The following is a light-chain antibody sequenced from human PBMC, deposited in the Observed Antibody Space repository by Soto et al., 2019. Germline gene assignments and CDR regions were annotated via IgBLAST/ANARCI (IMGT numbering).Light chain of an antibody. CDR3: QQRSNWPIT. J-gene: IGKJ3*01. Sequence: EIVLTQSPATLSLSPGERATLSCRASQSVSSYLAWYQQKPGQAPRLLIYDASNRATGIPARFSGSGSGTDFTLTISSLEPEDFAVYYGQQRSNWPITFGPGTKVDIK. V-gene: IGKV3-11*01. CDR2: DAS. CDR1: QSVSSY.